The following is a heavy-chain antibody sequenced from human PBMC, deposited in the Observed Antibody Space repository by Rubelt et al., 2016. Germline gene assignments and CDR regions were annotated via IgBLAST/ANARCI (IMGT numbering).Heavy chain of an antibody. CDR3: ARWEGGSSTIDY. CDR1: GGSFSGYY. J-gene: IGHJ4*02. D-gene: IGHD2-2*01. V-gene: IGHV4-34*01. Sequence: QVQLQQWGAGLLKPSETLSLTCAVYGGSFSGYYWSWIRQPPGKGLEWIGEINHSGSTNYNPSLKSRVTISVDTSKNQFSLKLGCVTAADTAVYYCARWEGGSSTIDYWGRGTLVTVSS. CDR2: INHSGST.